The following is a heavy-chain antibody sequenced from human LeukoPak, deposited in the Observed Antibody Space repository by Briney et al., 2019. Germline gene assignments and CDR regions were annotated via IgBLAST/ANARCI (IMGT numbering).Heavy chain of an antibody. CDR2: IIPIFGTA. V-gene: IGHV1-69*06. Sequence: SVKVSCKASGGTFSIYAISWVRQAPGQGLEWMGGIIPIFGTANYAQKFQGRVTITADKSTSTAYMELSSLRSEDTAVYYCARTGAYGSGSYSIMGTFDYWGQGTLVTVSS. CDR1: GGTFSIYA. D-gene: IGHD3-10*01. J-gene: IGHJ4*02. CDR3: ARTGAYGSGSYSIMGTFDY.